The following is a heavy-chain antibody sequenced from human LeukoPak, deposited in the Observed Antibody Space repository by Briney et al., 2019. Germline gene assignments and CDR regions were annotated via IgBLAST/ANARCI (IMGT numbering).Heavy chain of an antibody. Sequence: ASVKVSCKASGYPFISNAMNWVRQAPGQGLELMGWINTNTGNPTYVQGFTGRFVFSLDTSVSTAYLQISSLKTEDTAVYYCARDNAGDIDYWGQGTLVTVSS. CDR1: GYPFISNA. CDR3: ARDNAGDIDY. CDR2: INTNTGNP. J-gene: IGHJ4*02. D-gene: IGHD7-27*01. V-gene: IGHV7-4-1*02.